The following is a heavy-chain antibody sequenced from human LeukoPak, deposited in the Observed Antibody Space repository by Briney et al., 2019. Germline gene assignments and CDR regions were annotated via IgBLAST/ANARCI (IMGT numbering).Heavy chain of an antibody. CDR3: ARDISSGWYDYYFDY. J-gene: IGHJ4*02. V-gene: IGHV3-23*01. CDR2: ISGSGGST. CDR1: GFTFSSYA. D-gene: IGHD6-19*01. Sequence: GGSLRLSCAASGFTFSSYAMSWVRQAPGKGLEWVSAISGSGGSTYHADSVKGRFTISRDNSKNTLYLQMNSLRAEDTAVYYCARDISSGWYDYYFDYWGQGTLVTVSS.